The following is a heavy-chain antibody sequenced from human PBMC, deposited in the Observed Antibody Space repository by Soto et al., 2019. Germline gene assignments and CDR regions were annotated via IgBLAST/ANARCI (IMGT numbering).Heavy chain of an antibody. J-gene: IGHJ3*02. Sequence: QVQLVESGGGVVQPGRSLRLSCAASGFTFSSYGMHWVRPAPGKGLEWVAGLWYDGSNKYYADSVKGRFTISRDNSKNTRYLQMNSLRAEDTAVYYCARDYYDSSGYPARDDAFDIWGQGTMVTVSS. CDR1: GFTFSSYG. V-gene: IGHV3-33*01. CDR2: LWYDGSNK. D-gene: IGHD3-22*01. CDR3: ARDYYDSSGYPARDDAFDI.